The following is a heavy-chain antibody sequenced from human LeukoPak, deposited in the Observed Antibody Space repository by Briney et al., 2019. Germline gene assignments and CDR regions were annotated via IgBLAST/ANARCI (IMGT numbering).Heavy chain of an antibody. J-gene: IGHJ3*02. CDR1: GYTFTSYD. CDR2: MNPNSGNT. V-gene: IGHV1-8*01. Sequence: ASVKVSCKASGYTFTSYDINWVRQATGQGLEWMGWMNPNSGNTGYAQKFQGRVTMTRNTSISTAYMELSSLRSEDTAVYYCARVIQDYYDSSGYHAFDIWGQGTMVTVSS. CDR3: ARVIQDYYDSSGYHAFDI. D-gene: IGHD3-22*01.